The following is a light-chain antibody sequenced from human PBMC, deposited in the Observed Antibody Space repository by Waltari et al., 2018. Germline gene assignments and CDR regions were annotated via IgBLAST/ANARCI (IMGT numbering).Light chain of an antibody. CDR3: QQYNSYST. J-gene: IGKJ1*01. CDR1: QSVSVW. Sequence: DVQMTQSPSTLSASVGDRVPITCRSSQSVSVWLAWYQQKPGKAPNLLIYAASSLESGVPSRFSGSGSGTEFTLTISGLQPDDFATYYCQQYNSYSTFGQGTKVEIK. CDR2: AAS. V-gene: IGKV1-5*03.